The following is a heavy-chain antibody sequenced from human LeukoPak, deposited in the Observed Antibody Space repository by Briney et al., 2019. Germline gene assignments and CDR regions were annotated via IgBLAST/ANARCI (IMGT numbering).Heavy chain of an antibody. D-gene: IGHD4-23*01. CDR3: ARHSVGGLDSFDI. Sequence: SETLSLTCAVSGYSISSGYYWGWIRQPPGKGLEWSGSIYHSGSTNYNPTLKSRVTTSVDTSKSQFSLELSSVTAADTAVYYCARHSVGGLDSFDIWGQGTMVTVSS. CDR2: IYHSGST. V-gene: IGHV4-38-2*01. J-gene: IGHJ3*02. CDR1: GYSISSGYY.